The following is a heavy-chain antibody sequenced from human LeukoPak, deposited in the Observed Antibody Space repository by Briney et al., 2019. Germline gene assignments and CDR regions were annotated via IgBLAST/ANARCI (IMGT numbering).Heavy chain of an antibody. J-gene: IGHJ4*02. CDR1: GGTFSSYA. V-gene: IGHV1-69*13. Sequence: SVKVSCKASGGTFSSYAISWVRQAPGQGLEWMGGIIPIFGTANYAQKFQGRVTITADESTSTAYMELSSLRSEDTAVYYCASRGGEVNFVPGIDYWGQGTLVIVSS. CDR3: ASRGGEVNFVPGIDY. D-gene: IGHD2-2*01. CDR2: IIPIFGTA.